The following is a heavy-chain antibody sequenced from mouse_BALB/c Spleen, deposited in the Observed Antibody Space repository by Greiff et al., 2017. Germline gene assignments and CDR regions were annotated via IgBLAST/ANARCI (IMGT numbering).Heavy chain of an antibody. CDR3: ARGTFGPFDY. J-gene: IGHJ2*01. CDR1: GFTFSDYY. CDR2: ISDGGSYT. Sequence: EVKVVESGGGLVKPGGSLKLSCAASGFTFSDYYMYWVRQTPEKRLEWVATISDGGSYTYYPDSVKGRFTISRDNAKNNLYLQMSSLKSEDTAMYYCARGTFGPFDYWGQGTTLTVSS. V-gene: IGHV5-4*02.